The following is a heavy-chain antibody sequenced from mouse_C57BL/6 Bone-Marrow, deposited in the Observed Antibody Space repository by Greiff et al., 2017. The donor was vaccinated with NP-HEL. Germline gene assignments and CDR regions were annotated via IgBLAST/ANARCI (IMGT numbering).Heavy chain of an antibody. CDR2: IHPNSGST. CDR3: ARSGLGLGYFDV. Sequence: QVQLQQSGAELVKPGASVKLSCKASGYTFTSYWMHWVKQRPGQGLEWIGMIHPNSGSTNYNEKFKSKATLTVDKSSSTAYMQLSSLTSEDSAVYYCARSGLGLGYFDVWGTGTTVTVSS. V-gene: IGHV1-64*01. J-gene: IGHJ1*03. D-gene: IGHD3-1*01. CDR1: GYTFTSYW.